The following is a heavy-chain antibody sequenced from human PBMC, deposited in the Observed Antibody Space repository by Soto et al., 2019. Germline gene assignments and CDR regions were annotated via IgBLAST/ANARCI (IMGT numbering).Heavy chain of an antibody. CDR2: IYTGGYT. D-gene: IGHD6-19*01. J-gene: IGHJ4*02. CDR3: ARGRIAVAGHYSFDL. V-gene: IGHV3-53*01. Sequence: EVQLVESGGGLIQPGGSLRLSCTASGFTVSSNYMSWVRQAPGKGLEWVSVIYTGGYTYYADSVKGRFTISRDNSKNTLSLQMNSLRAEDTAVYFCARGRIAVAGHYSFDLWGQGILVTVSS. CDR1: GFTVSSNY.